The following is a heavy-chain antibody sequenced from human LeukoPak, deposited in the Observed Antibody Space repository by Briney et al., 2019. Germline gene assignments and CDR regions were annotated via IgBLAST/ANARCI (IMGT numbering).Heavy chain of an antibody. CDR3: ARDLTPLHNYSGMDV. CDR2: ISSSSSTI. J-gene: IGHJ6*02. Sequence: RGSPRLSCAASGFTFSSYSMNWVCQAPGKGLEWVSYISSSSSTIYYADSVKGRFTISRDNAKNSLYLQMNSLRDEDTAVYYCARDLTPLHNYSGMDVWGQGTMVTVSS. CDR1: GFTFSSYS. V-gene: IGHV3-48*02.